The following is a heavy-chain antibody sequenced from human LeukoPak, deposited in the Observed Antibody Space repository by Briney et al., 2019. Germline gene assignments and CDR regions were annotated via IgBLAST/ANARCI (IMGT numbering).Heavy chain of an antibody. V-gene: IGHV4-4*07. Sequence: SACSKRGYISSCIRPLKKKGLEWIGRIHDNEDSNQNPSLKRRITMALDTSRNQVSLKLTSVTAADTAVYYCARAPSGCGGTCPSDHWGPGTLVTVSS. CDR2: IHDNEDS. CDR1: ACSKRGYI. D-gene: IGHD2-15*01. J-gene: IGHJ5*02. CDR3: ARAPSGCGGTCPSDH.